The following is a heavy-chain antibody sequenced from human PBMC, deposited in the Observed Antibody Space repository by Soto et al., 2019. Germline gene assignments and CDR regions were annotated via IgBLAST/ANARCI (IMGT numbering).Heavy chain of an antibody. V-gene: IGHV3-7*05. D-gene: IGHD3-3*01. Sequence: EVQLVESGGGLVQPGGSLRLSCAASGFTFSSYWMSWVRQAPGKGLEWVANINEDESEKYYVDSVKGRFTISRDNAKNSLNLQMNDLRAEDTAMYFCARGDLHSDDFWGQGTLVTVSS. CDR3: ARGDLHSDDF. CDR2: INEDESEK. J-gene: IGHJ4*02. CDR1: GFTFSSYW.